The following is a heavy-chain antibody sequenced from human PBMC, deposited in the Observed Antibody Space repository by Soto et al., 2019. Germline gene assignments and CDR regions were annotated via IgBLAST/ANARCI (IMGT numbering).Heavy chain of an antibody. J-gene: IGHJ5*02. Sequence: SVPMCVPCGVYGGSCGGYYWRWIRQPPGKGLEWIGEINHSGSTNYNPSLKSRVTISVDTSKNQFSLKLSAVTAADTAVYYCARGNIGNWFDPWGQGTLVTVSS. CDR1: GGSCGGYY. CDR2: INHSGST. D-gene: IGHD3-16*01. V-gene: IGHV4-34*01. CDR3: ARGNIGNWFDP.